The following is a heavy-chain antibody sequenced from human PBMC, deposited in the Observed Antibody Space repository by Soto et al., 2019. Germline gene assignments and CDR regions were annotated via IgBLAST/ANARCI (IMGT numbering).Heavy chain of an antibody. V-gene: IGHV3-23*01. D-gene: IGHD1-26*01. CDR1: GFIFENFG. J-gene: IGHJ5*02. CDR3: AKNQGVELVPLATVDWFDP. CDR2: ISGSGFKK. Sequence: GGSLRLSCAASGFIFENFGMRWVRQVPGKGLEWISSISGSGFKKYYADSVKGRFTISRDNSKSTVYLELNNLSAEDTAVHHCAKNQGVELVPLATVDWFDPWGQGSVVTVSS.